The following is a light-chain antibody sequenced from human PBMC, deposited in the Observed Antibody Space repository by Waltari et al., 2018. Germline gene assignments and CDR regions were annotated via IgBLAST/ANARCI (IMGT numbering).Light chain of an antibody. CDR3: CSYAGCSTGV. Sequence: HSALTQPASVSGSPGQSITISCTGTSRNVGSYNHVSWYQQHPDKAPKLMIYAVSKRPLGVSDRFSGSKSGNTAALTISGLQPEDEAEYFCCSYAGCSTGVFGGGTKVTVL. CDR1: SRNVGSYNH. V-gene: IGLV2-23*02. J-gene: IGLJ3*02. CDR2: AVS.